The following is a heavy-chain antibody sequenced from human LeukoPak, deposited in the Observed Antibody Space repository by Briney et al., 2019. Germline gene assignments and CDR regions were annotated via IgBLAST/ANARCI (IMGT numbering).Heavy chain of an antibody. D-gene: IGHD3-10*01. CDR2: ISGSGGST. V-gene: IGHV3-23*01. CDR3: ASSTYYYGSGSYYTLGY. CDR1: GFTFSSYA. J-gene: IGHJ4*02. Sequence: GGSLRLSCAASGFTFSSYAMSWVRQAPGKGLEWVSAISGSGGSTYYADSVKGRFTISRDNSKNTLYLQMNSLRAEDTAVYYCASSTYYYGSGSYYTLGYWGQGTLVTVSS.